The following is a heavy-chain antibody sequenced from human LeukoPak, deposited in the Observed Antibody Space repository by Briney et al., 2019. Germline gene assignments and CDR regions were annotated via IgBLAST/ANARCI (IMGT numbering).Heavy chain of an antibody. J-gene: IGHJ4*02. D-gene: IGHD6-13*01. V-gene: IGHV3-53*01. Sequence: GGSLRLSCAASGFTVSSNYMSWVRQAPEKGLEWVSVIYSGGSTYYADSVKGRFTISRDNAKNSLYLQMNSLRDEDTAVYYCARVGSSSWHYWGQGTLVTVSS. CDR3: ARVGSSSWHY. CDR2: IYSGGST. CDR1: GFTVSSNY.